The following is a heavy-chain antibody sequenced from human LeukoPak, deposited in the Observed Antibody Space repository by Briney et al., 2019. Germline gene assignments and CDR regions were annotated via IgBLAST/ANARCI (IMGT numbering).Heavy chain of an antibody. CDR3: ATVYTAMRLDY. CDR1: GGTFSSYA. D-gene: IGHD5-18*01. J-gene: IGHJ4*02. V-gene: IGHV1-69*05. CDR2: IIPIFGTA. Sequence: ASVKVSCKASGGTFSSYAISWVRQAHGQGLEWMGGIIPIFGTANYAQKFQGRVTITTDESTSIAYMELSSLRSEDTAVYYCATVYTAMRLDYWGQGTLVTVSS.